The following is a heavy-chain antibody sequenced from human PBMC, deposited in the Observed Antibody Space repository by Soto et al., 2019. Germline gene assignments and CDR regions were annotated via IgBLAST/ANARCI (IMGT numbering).Heavy chain of an antibody. CDR2: IIPMLGVV. Sequence: QVQLVQSGAEVKKPGSSVKVSCKASGGTLNTYTMFWVRQAPGQGLEWMGRIIPMLGVVNSAQKFQGRVTITEDKSTTTAYMELTSLRSEDTALYYCTIGSWSGEVFDIWGQGTMVAVSS. V-gene: IGHV1-69*02. D-gene: IGHD6-13*01. CDR1: GGTLNTYT. J-gene: IGHJ3*02. CDR3: TIGSWSGEVFDI.